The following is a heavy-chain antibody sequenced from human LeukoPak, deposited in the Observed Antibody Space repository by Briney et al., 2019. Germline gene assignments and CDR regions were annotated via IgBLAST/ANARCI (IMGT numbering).Heavy chain of an antibody. J-gene: IGHJ4*02. D-gene: IGHD6-19*01. CDR3: AKNNGWFHLAQ. Sequence: GGSLRLSCAVSGFNFRDHWMDWVRQAPGKGLEWVGHIKNDGSESYYVDSLKGRFSISRDNTNSALYLQMNSLRAEATAVYYCAKNNGWFHLAQWGQGTLVTVSS. V-gene: IGHV3-7*03. CDR1: GFNFRDHW. CDR2: IKNDGSES.